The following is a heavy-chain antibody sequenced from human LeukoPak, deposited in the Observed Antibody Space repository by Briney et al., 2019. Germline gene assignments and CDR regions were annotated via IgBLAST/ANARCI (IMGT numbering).Heavy chain of an antibody. J-gene: IGHJ2*01. D-gene: IGHD5-12*01. CDR3: ARALVRATMVWYFDL. CDR1: SGSFSGYY. Sequence: SETLSLTCAVSSGSFSGYYWSWLRQPPGKGLEWIGEINQSGTTKYSPFLKSRVTISVDTSKNQFSLKLSSVTAADTAVYYCARALVRATMVWYFDLWGRGTLVTVSS. CDR2: INQSGTT. V-gene: IGHV4-34*01.